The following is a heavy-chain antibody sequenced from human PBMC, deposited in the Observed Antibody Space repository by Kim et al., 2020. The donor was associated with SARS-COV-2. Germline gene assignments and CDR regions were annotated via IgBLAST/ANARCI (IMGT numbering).Heavy chain of an antibody. V-gene: IGHV3-11*01. D-gene: IGHD3-16*01. CDR3: ATEETYDYVWGSPLNY. J-gene: IGHJ4*02. Sequence: SGKGRLTIPRDNAKNSLYLQMNSLRAEDTAVYYCATEETYDYVWGSPLNYWGQGTLVTVSS.